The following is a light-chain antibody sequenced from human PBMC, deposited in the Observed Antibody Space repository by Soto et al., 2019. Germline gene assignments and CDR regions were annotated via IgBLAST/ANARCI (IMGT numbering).Light chain of an antibody. CDR2: AAS. V-gene: IGKV1-12*01. CDR1: QSVSNNY. Sequence: SPLALSSGEKVPPSCRVCQSVSNNYLAWYQQKPGRAPKLLIYAASSLQSGVPTRFAGNGSGTSFTLTITSLQPEDFATYYCLQAATFPISFGQGGRLEIK. J-gene: IGKJ5*01. CDR3: LQAATFPIS.